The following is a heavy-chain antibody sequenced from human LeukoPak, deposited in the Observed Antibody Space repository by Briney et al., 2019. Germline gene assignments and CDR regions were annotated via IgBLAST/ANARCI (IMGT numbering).Heavy chain of an antibody. CDR3: ARVPGDGYNHHAFDI. J-gene: IGHJ3*02. CDR2: IYYSGST. V-gene: IGHV4-59*01. D-gene: IGHD5-24*01. Sequence: SETLSLTCTVSGGSISNYYWSWIRQPPGKGLEWIGHIYYSGSTNYNPSLKSRVIISLDTSKNQFSLKLSSVTAADTAVYYCARVPGDGYNHHAFDIWGQGTMVTVSS. CDR1: GGSISNYY.